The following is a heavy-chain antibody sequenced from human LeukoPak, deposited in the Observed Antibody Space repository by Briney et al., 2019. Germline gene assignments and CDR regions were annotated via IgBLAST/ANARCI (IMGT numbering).Heavy chain of an antibody. J-gene: IGHJ6*03. CDR3: ARDGSSWLKAYYYYYYMDV. CDR1: GYTFTGYY. D-gene: IGHD6-13*01. V-gene: IGHV1-2*02. CDR2: INPNSGGT. Sequence: ASVKVSCKASGYTFTGYYMHWVRQAPGQGLEWMGWINPNSGGTNYAQKFQGRVTMTRDTSISTAYMELSRLRSDDTAVHYCARDGSSWLKAYYYYYYMDVWGKGTTVTVSS.